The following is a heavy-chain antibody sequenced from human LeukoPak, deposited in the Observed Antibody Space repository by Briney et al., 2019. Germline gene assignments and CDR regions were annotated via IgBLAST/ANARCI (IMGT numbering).Heavy chain of an antibody. J-gene: IGHJ5*02. CDR3: ARGPYYYGSGSPFDWFDP. CDR2: INPNSGGT. CDR1: GYTFTGYY. Sequence: ASVKVSCKASGYTFTGYYMHWVRQAPGQGLEWMGCINPNSGGTNYAQKFQGRVTMTRDTSISTAYMELSRLRSDDTAVYYCARGPYYYGSGSPFDWFDPWGQGTLVTVSS. D-gene: IGHD3-10*01. V-gene: IGHV1-2*02.